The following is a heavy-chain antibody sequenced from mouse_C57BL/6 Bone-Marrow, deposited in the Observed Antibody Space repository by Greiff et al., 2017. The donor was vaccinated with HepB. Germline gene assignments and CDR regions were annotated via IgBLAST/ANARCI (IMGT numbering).Heavy chain of an antibody. Sequence: VQLQQSGPELVKPGASVKISCKASGYAFSSSWMNWVKQRPGKGLEWIGRIYPGDGDTNYNGKFKGKATLTADKSSSTAYMQLSSLTSEDSAVYFCARLYGNGWGQGTTLTVSS. D-gene: IGHD2-1*01. CDR1: GYAFSSSW. CDR2: IYPGDGDT. J-gene: IGHJ2*01. V-gene: IGHV1-82*01. CDR3: ARLYGNG.